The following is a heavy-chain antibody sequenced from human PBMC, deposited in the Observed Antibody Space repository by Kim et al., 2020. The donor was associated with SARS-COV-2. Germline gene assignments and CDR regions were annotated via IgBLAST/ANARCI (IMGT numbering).Heavy chain of an antibody. CDR1: GYTFTSYD. Sequence: ASVKVSCKASGYTFTSYDINWVRQATGQGLEWMGWMNHNSGNTGYAQKFQGRVTMTRNTSISTAYMELSSLRSEDTAVYYCARGGGINWAGYYYYYYGMDVWGQGTTVTVSS. D-gene: IGHD1-20*01. CDR3: ARGGGINWAGYYYYYYGMDV. V-gene: IGHV1-8*01. J-gene: IGHJ6*02. CDR2: MNHNSGNT.